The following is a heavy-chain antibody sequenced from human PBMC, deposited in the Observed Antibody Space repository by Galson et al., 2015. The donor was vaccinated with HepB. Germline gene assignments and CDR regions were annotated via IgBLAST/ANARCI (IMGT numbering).Heavy chain of an antibody. Sequence: SLRLSCAASGFTFSSYWMSWVRQAPGKGLEWVANIKQDGSEKYYVDSVKGRFTISRDNAKNSLYLQMNSLRAEDTAVYYCARGPRGYCSGGSCLDLFDYWGQGTLVTVSS. CDR2: IKQDGSEK. CDR3: ARGPRGYCSGGSCLDLFDY. V-gene: IGHV3-7*01. CDR1: GFTFSSYW. J-gene: IGHJ4*02. D-gene: IGHD2-15*01.